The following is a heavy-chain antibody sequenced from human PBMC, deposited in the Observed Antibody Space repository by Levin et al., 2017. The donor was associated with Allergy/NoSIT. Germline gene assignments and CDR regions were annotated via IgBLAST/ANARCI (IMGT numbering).Heavy chain of an antibody. CDR2: IYYSGST. J-gene: IGHJ4*02. Sequence: TTSETLSLTCTVSGGSISSSSYYWGWIRQPPGKGLEWIGSIYYSGSTYYNPSLKSRVTISVDTSKNQFSLKLSSVTAADTAVYYCARREGIAAAGDFDYWGQGTLVTVSS. D-gene: IGHD6-13*01. V-gene: IGHV4-39*01. CDR3: ARREGIAAAGDFDY. CDR1: GGSISSSSYY.